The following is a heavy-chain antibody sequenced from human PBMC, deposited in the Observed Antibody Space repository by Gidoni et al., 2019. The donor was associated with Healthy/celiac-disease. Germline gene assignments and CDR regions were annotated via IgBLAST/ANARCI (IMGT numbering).Heavy chain of an antibody. CDR3: ARDIVGP. V-gene: IGHV4-38-2*02. Sequence: QVQLQESGPGLVKPSETLSLTCAVSGYSISSGYYWGWIRQPPGKGLEWIGSIYHSGSTYYNPSLKSRVTISVDTSKNQFSRKLSSVTAADTAVYYCARDIVGPWGQGTLVTVSS. CDR1: GYSISSGYY. CDR2: IYHSGST. D-gene: IGHD1-26*01. J-gene: IGHJ5*02.